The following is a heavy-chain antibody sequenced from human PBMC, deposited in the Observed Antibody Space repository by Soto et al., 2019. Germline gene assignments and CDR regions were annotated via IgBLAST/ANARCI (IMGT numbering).Heavy chain of an antibody. Sequence: QVQLQESGPGLVKPSETLSLTCTVSGGSISSYYWSWIRQPPGKGLEWIGYIYYSGSTNYNPSLKSRVTISVDTSKNQFSLKLSSVTAADTAVYYCARIEYSSSQSIDYWGQGTLVTVSS. CDR1: GGSISSYY. J-gene: IGHJ4*02. CDR2: IYYSGST. D-gene: IGHD6-6*01. CDR3: ARIEYSSSQSIDY. V-gene: IGHV4-59*08.